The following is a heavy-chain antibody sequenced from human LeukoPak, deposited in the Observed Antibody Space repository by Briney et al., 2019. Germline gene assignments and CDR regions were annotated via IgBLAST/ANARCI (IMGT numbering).Heavy chain of an antibody. CDR2: INPNSGGT. V-gene: IGHV1-2*02. CDR3: ARGRGHECGDYHKRNAFDI. Sequence: GASVKVSCKASVYTFTGYYMHWVRQAPGQGLEWMGWINPNSGGTNYAQKFQGRVTMTRDTSTSTAYVELSRLRSGDTAVYYCARGRGHECGDYHKRNAFDIWGQGTMVTVS. CDR1: VYTFTGYY. D-gene: IGHD4-17*01. J-gene: IGHJ3*02.